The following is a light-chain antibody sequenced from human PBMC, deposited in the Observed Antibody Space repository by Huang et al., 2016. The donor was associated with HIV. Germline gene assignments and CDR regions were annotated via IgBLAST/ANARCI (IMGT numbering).Light chain of an antibody. CDR3: QKYNSAPRT. V-gene: IGKV1-27*01. CDR1: LCIGNS. J-gene: IGKJ1*01. Sequence: DIQMTQSPSSLSASVGDRVTITCRASLCIGNSLAWYQQRPGKVPKLLIYAASTLQPGVPSRFSGSGSGTDFTLTISSLQPEDVATYYCQKYNSAPRTFGQGTKVEIE. CDR2: AAS.